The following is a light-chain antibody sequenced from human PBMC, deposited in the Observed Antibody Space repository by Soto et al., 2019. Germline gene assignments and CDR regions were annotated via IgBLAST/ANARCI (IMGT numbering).Light chain of an antibody. J-gene: IGKJ1*01. V-gene: IGKV1-27*01. CDR2: AAS. CDR3: HKYDGAPWT. CDR1: QDISNY. Sequence: DIQMTQSPSSLSASVGDRVTITCRASQDISNYLAWYQQKPGKYPVPLIFAASTLQPGVPSRFSGSGSGTDFTLIISGLQPEDVATYFRHKYDGAPWTFGQGTKVEI.